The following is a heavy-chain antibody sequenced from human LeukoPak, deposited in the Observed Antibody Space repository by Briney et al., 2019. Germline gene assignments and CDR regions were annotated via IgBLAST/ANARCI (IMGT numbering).Heavy chain of an antibody. CDR1: GGSISSHY. V-gene: IGHV4-59*11. CDR3: ARGGWYLDY. J-gene: IGHJ4*02. Sequence: SETLSLTCSVSGGSISSHYWSWIRQAPRKRLEWIGYIYYNGNTNYNSSLKSRVTISVDTSKNQFSLKLRSVTAADTAVYYCARGGWYLDYWGQGTLVTVSS. D-gene: IGHD6-19*01. CDR2: IYYNGNT.